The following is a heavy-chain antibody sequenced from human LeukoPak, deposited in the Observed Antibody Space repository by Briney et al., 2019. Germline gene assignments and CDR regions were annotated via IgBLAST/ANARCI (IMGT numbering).Heavy chain of an antibody. CDR2: ISGSGGST. D-gene: IGHD2-2*03. J-gene: IGHJ3*02. CDR3: AKDGYCSSTSCYGRHAFDI. V-gene: IGHV3-23*01. CDR1: GFTFSSYD. Sequence: GGSLRLSCAASGFTFSSYDMSWVRQAPGKGLEWVSAISGSGGSTYYADSVKGRFTISRDNSKNTLYLQMNSLRAEDTAVYYCAKDGYCSSTSCYGRHAFDIWGQGTMVTVSS.